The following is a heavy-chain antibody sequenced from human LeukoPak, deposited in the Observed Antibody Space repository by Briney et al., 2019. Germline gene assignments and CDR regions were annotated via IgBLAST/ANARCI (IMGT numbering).Heavy chain of an antibody. J-gene: IGHJ4*02. V-gene: IGHV1-8*01. D-gene: IGHD5-24*01. CDR1: GYTFTSYD. CDR3: ATWRRSRRDVDY. Sequence: ASVKVSCKASGYTFTSYDINWVRQATGQGLEWMGRMNPNSGNTGYAQKFQGRVTMTRNTSISTAYMELSSLRSEDTAVYYCATWRRSRRDVDYWGQGTLVTVSS. CDR2: MNPNSGNT.